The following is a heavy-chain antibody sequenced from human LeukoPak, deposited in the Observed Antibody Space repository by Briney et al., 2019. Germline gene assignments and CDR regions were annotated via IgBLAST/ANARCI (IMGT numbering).Heavy chain of an antibody. D-gene: IGHD4-17*01. J-gene: IGHJ4*02. CDR2: ISAYNDNR. CDR3: ARDYGDNSYFFDY. V-gene: IGHV1-18*01. Sequence: GASVKVSCKASAYTFTSFGVSWVRQAPGQGPEWMGWISAYNDNRHYAQKFQGRVTLTTDTSTSTAYLELRSLRSDDTAVYFCARDYGDNSYFFDYWGQGTLVTVSS. CDR1: AYTFTSFG.